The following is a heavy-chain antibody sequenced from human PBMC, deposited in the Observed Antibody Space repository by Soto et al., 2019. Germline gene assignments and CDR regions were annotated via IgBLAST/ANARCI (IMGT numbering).Heavy chain of an antibody. J-gene: IGHJ4*02. V-gene: IGHV3-30*18. CDR2: ISYDGSNK. D-gene: IGHD6-13*01. CDR3: AKDSSSSVLGFDD. Sequence: GGSLRLSCAASGFTFSSYGMHWVRQAPGKGLEWVAVISYDGSNKYYADSVKGRFTISRDNSKNTLYLQMNSLRAEDTAVYYCAKDSSSSVLGFDDWGQGTLVTVSS. CDR1: GFTFSSYG.